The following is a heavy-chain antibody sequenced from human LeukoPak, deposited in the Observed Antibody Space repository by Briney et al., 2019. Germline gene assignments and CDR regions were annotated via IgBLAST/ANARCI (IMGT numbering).Heavy chain of an antibody. CDR3: TRDRGDGYIYFDC. CDR1: GFSFSSYW. J-gene: IGHJ4*02. CDR2: INSDGSST. V-gene: IGHV3-74*01. D-gene: IGHD5-24*01. Sequence: GGSLRLSCAASGFSFSSYWMHWVRQAPGKGLVWVSRINSDGSSTNYADSVKGRFTISRDNAKNTQYLQMNSLRAEDTAVYYCTRDRGDGYIYFDCWGQGTLVTVSS.